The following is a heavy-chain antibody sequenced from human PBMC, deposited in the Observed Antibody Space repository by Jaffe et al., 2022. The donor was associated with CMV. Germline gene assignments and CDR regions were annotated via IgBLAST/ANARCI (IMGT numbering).Heavy chain of an antibody. Sequence: QVQLVQSGAEVKKPGSSVKVSCKASGGTFSSYAISWVRQAPGQGLEWMGGIIPIFGTANYAQKFQGRVTITADESTSTAYMELSSLRSEDTAVYYCARGENQDTAMVENHRQLPGNNWFDPWGQGTLVTVSS. CDR1: GGTFSSYA. V-gene: IGHV1-69*01. D-gene: IGHD5-18*01. CDR3: ARGENQDTAMVENHRQLPGNNWFDP. CDR2: IIPIFGTA. J-gene: IGHJ5*02.